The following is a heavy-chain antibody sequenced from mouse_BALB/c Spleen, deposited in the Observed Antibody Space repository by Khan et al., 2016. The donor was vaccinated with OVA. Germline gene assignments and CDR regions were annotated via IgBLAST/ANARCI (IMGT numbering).Heavy chain of an antibody. Sequence: EVQLQQSGPELVKPGASMKISCKASGYSFTDYTVNWVKQSHGKNLEWIGLINPYNGETNYNQKFKGKAILTVDKSSTTAYVEIFSLTSEDSAVYYCARSGYGGFAYWGQGTLVTVSA. D-gene: IGHD1-2*01. CDR1: GYSFTDYT. CDR3: ARSGYGGFAY. V-gene: IGHV1-18*01. J-gene: IGHJ3*01. CDR2: INPYNGET.